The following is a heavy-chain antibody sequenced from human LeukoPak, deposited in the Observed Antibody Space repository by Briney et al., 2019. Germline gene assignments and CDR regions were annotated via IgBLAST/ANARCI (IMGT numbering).Heavy chain of an antibody. CDR2: ISSSSSYI. V-gene: IGHV3-21*01. CDR1: GFYFSSYS. CDR3: ARDRLLFPDAFDI. Sequence: SGGSLRLSCAASGFYFSSYSMNWVRQAPGKGLEWVSSISSSSSYIYYADSVKGRFTISRDNAKNSLYLQMNSLRAEDTAVYYCARDRLLFPDAFDIWGQGTMVTVSS. D-gene: IGHD2-21*01. J-gene: IGHJ3*02.